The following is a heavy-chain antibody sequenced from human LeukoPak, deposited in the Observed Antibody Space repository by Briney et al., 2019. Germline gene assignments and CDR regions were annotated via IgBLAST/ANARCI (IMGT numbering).Heavy chain of an antibody. D-gene: IGHD6-13*01. J-gene: IGHJ6*02. CDR1: GFTFDDYA. V-gene: IGHV3-9*01. Sequence: GGSLRLSCAASGFTFDDYAMHWVRQAPGKGLEWVSGISWNSGSIGYADSVKGRFTISRDNAKNSLYLQMNSLRAEDTALYYCAKDMWQQLSYYYGMDVWGQGTTVTVSS. CDR3: AKDMWQQLSYYYGMDV. CDR2: ISWNSGSI.